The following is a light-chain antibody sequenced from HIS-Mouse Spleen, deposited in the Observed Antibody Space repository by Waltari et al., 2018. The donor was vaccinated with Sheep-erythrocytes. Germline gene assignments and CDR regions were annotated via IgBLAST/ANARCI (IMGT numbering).Light chain of an antibody. V-gene: IGLV2-11*01. J-gene: IGLJ1*01. CDR1: SSDVGGYNY. CDR2: DVS. CDR3: CSYAGSYNHV. Sequence: QSALTQPSSVSGSPGQSVTITCTATSSDVGGYNYVPWYQQHPGKAPKLMIYDVSKRPSGVPDRFSGSKSGNTASLTISGLQAEDEADYYCCSYAGSYNHVFATGTKVTVL.